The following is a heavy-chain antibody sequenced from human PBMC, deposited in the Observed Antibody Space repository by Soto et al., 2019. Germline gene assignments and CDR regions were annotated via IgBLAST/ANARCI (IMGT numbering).Heavy chain of an antibody. J-gene: IGHJ4*02. Sequence: PSETLSLTCTVSGGSVSSGSYYWSWIRQPPGKGLEWIGYIYYSGSTNYNPSLKSRVTISVDTSKNQFSLKLSSVTAADTAVYYCARAPPYSSSSRWGQGTLGTVS. CDR2: IYYSGST. V-gene: IGHV4-61*01. CDR3: ARAPPYSSSSR. CDR1: GGSVSSGSYY. D-gene: IGHD6-6*01.